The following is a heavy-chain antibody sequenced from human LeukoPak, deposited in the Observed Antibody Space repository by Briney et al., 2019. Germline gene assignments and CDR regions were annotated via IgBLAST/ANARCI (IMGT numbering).Heavy chain of an antibody. V-gene: IGHV3-48*01. CDR1: GFTFSSYS. Sequence: QSGGSLRLSCAASGFTFSSYSMNWVRQAPGKGLEWVSYISSSSSTIYYADSVKGRFTISRDNAKNSLYLQMNSLRAEDTAVYYCARLGVDIVVVVAAGFDYWGQGTLVTVSS. CDR2: ISSSSSTI. J-gene: IGHJ4*02. CDR3: ARLGVDIVVVVAAGFDY. D-gene: IGHD2-15*01.